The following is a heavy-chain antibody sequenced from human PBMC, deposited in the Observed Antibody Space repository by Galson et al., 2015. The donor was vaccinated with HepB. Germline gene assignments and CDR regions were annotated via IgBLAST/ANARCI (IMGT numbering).Heavy chain of an antibody. J-gene: IGHJ6*03. V-gene: IGHV5-51*03. CDR3: ARLGGGYFDWLLYAQDGYYYYMDV. Sequence: QSGAEVKKPGESLKISCKGSGYSFTSYWIGWVRQMPGKGLEWMGIIYPGDSDTRYSPSFQGQVTISADKSISTAYLQWSGLKASDTAMYYCARLGGGYFDWLLYAQDGYYYYMDVWGKGTTVTVSS. CDR2: IYPGDSDT. D-gene: IGHD3-9*01. CDR1: GYSFTSYW.